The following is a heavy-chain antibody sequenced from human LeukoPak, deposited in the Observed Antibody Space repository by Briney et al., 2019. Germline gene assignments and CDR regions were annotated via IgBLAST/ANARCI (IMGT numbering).Heavy chain of an antibody. V-gene: IGHV4-34*01. CDR2: INHSGST. CDR3: ARHYGP. J-gene: IGHJ5*02. Sequence: SETLSLTCAVYGGSSSGYYWSWIRQPPGKGLEWIGEINHSGSTNYNPSLKSRVTISVDKSKNQFSRKLNSVTAADTAVYYCARHYGPWGQGTLVTVSS. CDR1: GGSSSGYY. D-gene: IGHD3-16*01.